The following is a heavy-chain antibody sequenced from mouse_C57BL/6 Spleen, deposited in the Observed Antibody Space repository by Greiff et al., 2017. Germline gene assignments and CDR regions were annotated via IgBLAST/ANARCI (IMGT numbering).Heavy chain of an antibody. D-gene: IGHD1-1*01. CDR2: IDPSDSYT. CDR1: GYTFTSYW. V-gene: IGHV1-69*01. J-gene: IGHJ4*01. CDR3: ARPYGSSYYAMDY. Sequence: QVQLKESGAELVMPGASVKLSCKASGYTFTSYWMHWVKQRPGQGLEWIGEIDPSDSYTNYNQKFKGKSTLTVDKSSSTAYMQLSSLTSEDSAVYYCARPYGSSYYAMDYWGQGTSVTVSS.